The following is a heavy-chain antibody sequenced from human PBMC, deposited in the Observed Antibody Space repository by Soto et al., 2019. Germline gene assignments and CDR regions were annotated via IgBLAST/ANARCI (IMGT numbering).Heavy chain of an antibody. D-gene: IGHD6-13*01. Sequence: QVQLVESGGGVVQPGRSLRLSCAASGFTFSSYGMHWVRQAPGKGLEWLAVIWYDGSNKYYADSVKGRFTISRDNSKNTLYLQMNSLRAEDTAVYYCARDVSIAAAGFDYWGQGTLVTVSS. CDR3: ARDVSIAAAGFDY. CDR2: IWYDGSNK. J-gene: IGHJ4*02. V-gene: IGHV3-33*01. CDR1: GFTFSSYG.